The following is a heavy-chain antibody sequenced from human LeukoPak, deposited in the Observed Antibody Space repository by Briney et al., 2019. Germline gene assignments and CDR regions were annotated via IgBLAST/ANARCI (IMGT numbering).Heavy chain of an antibody. J-gene: IGHJ4*02. CDR2: TSGNGGST. CDR3: AKQYYSWGNYYVRFDY. Sequence: PGGSLRLSCAASGFSFSTYAMSWVRQAPGKGLEWVSVTSGNGGSTYNADSVKGRFTISRDNSKNMLYLQMDGLRAEDTAVYYCAKQYYSWGNYYVRFDYWGQGTLVTVSS. V-gene: IGHV3-23*01. D-gene: IGHD3-10*01. CDR1: GFSFSTYA.